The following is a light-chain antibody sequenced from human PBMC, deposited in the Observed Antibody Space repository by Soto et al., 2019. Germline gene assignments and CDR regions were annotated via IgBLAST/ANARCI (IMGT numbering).Light chain of an antibody. Sequence: QSVLTQPRSVSGSPGQSVTISCTGTSSDVGGYNYVSWYQQHPGKAPTLMIYDVSKRPSGVPDRFACSQSVNTAYLTVSGLQSGDEADYYCYSYAGSYVVFGGGTKLTV. V-gene: IGLV2-11*01. CDR1: SSDVGGYNY. CDR2: DVS. J-gene: IGLJ2*01. CDR3: YSYAGSYVV.